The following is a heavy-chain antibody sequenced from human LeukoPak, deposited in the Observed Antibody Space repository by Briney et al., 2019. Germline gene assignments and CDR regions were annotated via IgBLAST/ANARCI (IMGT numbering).Heavy chain of an antibody. V-gene: IGHV3-30*18. CDR2: ISYDGSNK. D-gene: IGHD5-18*01. J-gene: IGHJ4*02. CDR3: ANSGDTAMVPFDY. CDR1: GFTFSSYG. Sequence: GRSLRLSCAASGFTFSSYGMHWVRQAPGKGLEWVAVISYDGSNKYYADSVKGRFTISRDNSKNTLYLQMNSLRAEDTAVYYCANSGDTAMVPFDYWGQGTLVTVSS.